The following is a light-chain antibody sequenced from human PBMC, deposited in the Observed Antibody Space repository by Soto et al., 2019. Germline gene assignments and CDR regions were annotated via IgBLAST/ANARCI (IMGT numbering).Light chain of an antibody. CDR2: GAS. J-gene: IGKJ1*01. CDR1: QSVSSSD. Sequence: EVVLTQSPGTLSLSPGERATLSCRASQSVSSSDLAWYQQKPGQAPRLLISGASSRATGIPDRFSGSGSGQDFTLTISRLEPEDFAVFYCQQYCTSPPTFGQGTKVEI. V-gene: IGKV3-20*01. CDR3: QQYCTSPPT.